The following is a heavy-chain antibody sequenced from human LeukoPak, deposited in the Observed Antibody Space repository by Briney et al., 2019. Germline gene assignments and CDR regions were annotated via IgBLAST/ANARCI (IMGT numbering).Heavy chain of an antibody. Sequence: GGSLRLSCAASGFTFSSYSMNWVRQAPGKGLEWVSSISSSSSYIYYADSVKGRFTISRDNAKNSLYLQMNSLRAEDTAVYYCARAMANDYVWGSYRHHLDYWGQGTLVTVSS. CDR2: ISSSSSYI. J-gene: IGHJ4*02. CDR3: ARAMANDYVWGSYRHHLDY. V-gene: IGHV3-21*01. CDR1: GFTFSSYS. D-gene: IGHD3-16*02.